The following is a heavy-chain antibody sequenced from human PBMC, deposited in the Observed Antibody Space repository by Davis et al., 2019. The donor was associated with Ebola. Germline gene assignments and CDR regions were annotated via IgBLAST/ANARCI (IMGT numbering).Heavy chain of an antibody. CDR2: IRSKANSYAT. D-gene: IGHD5-12*01. Sequence: GESLKISCAASGFTFSSYGMHWVRQASGKGLEWVGRIRSKANSYATAYAASVKGRFTISRDDSKNTAYLQMNSLKTEDTAVYYCTTQGNIVATGHDYWGQGTLVTVSS. V-gene: IGHV3-73*01. CDR1: GFTFSSYG. J-gene: IGHJ4*02. CDR3: TTQGNIVATGHDY.